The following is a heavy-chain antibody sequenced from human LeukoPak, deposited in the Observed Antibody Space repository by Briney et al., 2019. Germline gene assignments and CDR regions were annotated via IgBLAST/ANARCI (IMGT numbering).Heavy chain of an antibody. V-gene: IGHV3-64D*09. CDR2: ISPHGANT. CDR3: ARSSRYDIWTGYPY. CDR1: GFTFSSYS. J-gene: IGHJ4*02. Sequence: GGSLRLSCSASGFTFSSYSLHWVRQAPGKRLEYVSAISPHGANTYYVDSLKGRFTISRDNSKNMLYLQMSSLRPEDTAVYYCARSSRYDIWTGYPYWGQGTLVTVSP. D-gene: IGHD3-9*01.